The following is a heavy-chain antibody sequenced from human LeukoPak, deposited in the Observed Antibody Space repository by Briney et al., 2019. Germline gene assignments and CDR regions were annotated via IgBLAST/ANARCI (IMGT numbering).Heavy chain of an antibody. J-gene: IGHJ4*02. V-gene: IGHV3-7*01. CDR2: VKEDGIRK. D-gene: IGHD4-23*01. Sequence: GGSLRLSCAASGFTFAYYWMAWVRQAPGRGLEWVASVKEDGIRKYYVDSVKGRFTISRDDAKNALFLQMDSLRVEDTAVYYCVRAGWELDYWGQGTLVTVSS. CDR1: GFTFAYYW. CDR3: VRAGWELDY.